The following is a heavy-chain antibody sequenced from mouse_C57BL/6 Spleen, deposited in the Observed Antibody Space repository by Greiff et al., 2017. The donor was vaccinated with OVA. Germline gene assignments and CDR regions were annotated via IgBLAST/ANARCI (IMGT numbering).Heavy chain of an antibody. CDR2: ISSGSSTI. V-gene: IGHV5-17*01. CDR1: GFTFSDYG. Sequence: VQLQQSGGGLVKPGGSLKLSCAASGFTFSDYGMHWVRQAPEKGLEWVAYISSGSSTIYYADTVKGRFTISRDNAKNTLFLQMTSLRSEDTAMYYCASLFYGNYFDYWGQGTTLTVSS. CDR3: ASLFYGNYFDY. D-gene: IGHD2-1*01. J-gene: IGHJ2*01.